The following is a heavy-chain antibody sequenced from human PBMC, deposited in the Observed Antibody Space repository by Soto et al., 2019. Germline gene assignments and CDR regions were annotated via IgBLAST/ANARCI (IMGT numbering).Heavy chain of an antibody. CDR3: ARDKSGVTTSGWFDP. CDR1: GGSISSGGYS. D-gene: IGHD4-17*01. V-gene: IGHV4-30-2*01. J-gene: IGHJ5*02. CDR2: IYHSGST. Sequence: SETLSLTCAVSGGSISSGGYSWSWIRQPPGKGLEWIGYIYHSGSTYYNPSLKSRVTISVDRSKNQFSLKLSSVTAADTAVYYCARDKSGVTTSGWFDPWGQGTLVTVSS.